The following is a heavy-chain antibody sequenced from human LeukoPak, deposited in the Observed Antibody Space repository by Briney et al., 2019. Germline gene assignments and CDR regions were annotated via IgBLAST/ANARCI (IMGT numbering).Heavy chain of an antibody. D-gene: IGHD2-2*01. Sequence: GGSLRLSCAGSGFTFSRNWMSWVRQASGKGLEWVASIKEDGTEKYYVDSVKGRFTISRQNSKNTLDLQMNSLRPEDTAVYYCARDGRYCIITSCYGYYGMDVWGQGTTVTVSS. V-gene: IGHV3-7*05. CDR2: IKEDGTEK. J-gene: IGHJ6*02. CDR1: GFTFSRNW. CDR3: ARDGRYCIITSCYGYYGMDV.